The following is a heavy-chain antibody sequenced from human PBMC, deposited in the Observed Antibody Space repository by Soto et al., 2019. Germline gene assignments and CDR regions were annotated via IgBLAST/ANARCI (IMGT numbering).Heavy chain of an antibody. V-gene: IGHV1-3*01. Sequence: ASVKVSCKASGYTFTTYALHWVRQAPGQRPEWMGWINPASGHTKYSKKFQDRVTITRDTSASTGYMELSSLRSEDTAVYYCAGDAGSSYAFDIWGQGTRVTVAS. CDR2: INPASGHT. CDR3: AGDAGSSYAFDI. D-gene: IGHD6-13*01. J-gene: IGHJ3*02. CDR1: GYTFTTYA.